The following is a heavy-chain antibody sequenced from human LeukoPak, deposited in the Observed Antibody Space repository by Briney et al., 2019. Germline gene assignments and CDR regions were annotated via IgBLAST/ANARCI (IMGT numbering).Heavy chain of an antibody. CDR2: IYYSGST. Sequence: SETLSLTCTVSGGSISSYYWSWIRQPPGKGLEWIGHIYYSGSTNYNPSLKSRVTISVDTSKNQFSLKLSSVTAADTAVYYCARDVQYCSGGSCYTNWFDPWGQGTLVTVSS. CDR3: ARDVQYCSGGSCYTNWFDP. J-gene: IGHJ5*02. CDR1: GGSISSYY. V-gene: IGHV4-59*01. D-gene: IGHD2-15*01.